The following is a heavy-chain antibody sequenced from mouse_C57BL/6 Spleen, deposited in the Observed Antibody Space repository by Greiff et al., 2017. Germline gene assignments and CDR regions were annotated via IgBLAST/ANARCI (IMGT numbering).Heavy chain of an antibody. CDR3: ARIYDYYFDY. J-gene: IGHJ2*01. CDR1: GYTFTSYW. Sequence: VKLQQPGAELVRPGSSVKLSCKASGYTFTSYWMHWVKQRPIQGLEWIGNIDPSDSETHYNQKFKDKATLTVDKSSSTAYMQLSSLTSADSAVYYCARIYDYYFDYWGQGTTLTVSS. V-gene: IGHV1-52*01. D-gene: IGHD2-3*01. CDR2: IDPSDSET.